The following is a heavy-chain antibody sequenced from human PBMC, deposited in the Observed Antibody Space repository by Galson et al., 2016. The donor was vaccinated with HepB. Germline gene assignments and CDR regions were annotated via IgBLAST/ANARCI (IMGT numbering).Heavy chain of an antibody. V-gene: IGHV3-21*01. CDR3: ARDRSRFSSGYYTGARDVFAI. Sequence: SLRLSCAASGFTFSTYNMNWVRQAPGKGLEWVSSVSSISTYIYYADSVKGRFTISRDNAKNSLYLQMNSLRAEDTAVYYCARDRSRFSSGYYTGARDVFAIWGQGTVVTVSS. CDR1: GFTFSTYN. J-gene: IGHJ3*02. CDR2: VSSISTYI. D-gene: IGHD3-3*01.